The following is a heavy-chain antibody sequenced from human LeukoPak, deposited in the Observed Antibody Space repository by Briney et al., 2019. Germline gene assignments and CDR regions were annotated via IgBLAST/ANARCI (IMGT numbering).Heavy chain of an antibody. V-gene: IGHV4-59*01. Sequence: SETLPLTCTVSGGSISSYYWSWIRQPPGKGLEWIGYIYYSGSTNYNPSLKSRVTISVDTSKNQFSLKLSSVTAADTAVYYCAREEESGSYSVWGQGTLVTVSS. CDR3: AREEESGSYSV. D-gene: IGHD1-26*01. CDR1: GGSISSYY. J-gene: IGHJ4*02. CDR2: IYYSGST.